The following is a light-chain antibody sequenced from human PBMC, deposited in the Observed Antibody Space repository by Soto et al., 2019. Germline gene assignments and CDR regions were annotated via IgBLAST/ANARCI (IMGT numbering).Light chain of an antibody. CDR2: KAS. J-gene: IGKJ1*01. CDR1: QTIGIW. V-gene: IGKV1-5*03. Sequence: IQMTQSPSTLSASVGERVAITCRARQTIGIWLAWYQQKPGKAPRFLIYKASSLESGVPSRFSGSGYGTEFTLTISILQPDDFATYYCQQYNDYSWTFGQGTKVEIK. CDR3: QQYNDYSWT.